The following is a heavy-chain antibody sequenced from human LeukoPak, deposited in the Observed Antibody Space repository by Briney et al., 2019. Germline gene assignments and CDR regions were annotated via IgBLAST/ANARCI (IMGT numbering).Heavy chain of an antibody. J-gene: IGHJ5*01. V-gene: IGHV3-23*01. CDR1: GFSFGNYA. D-gene: IGHD2-21*01. CDR3: VKDPRDTYGTNWFVS. Sequence: GGSLRLSCVASGFSFGNYAMSWVRQAPGKRLQCVSQISGTGGATWYAGFARDRFTISRDNSKKTLYLQMSGLRVEDTAMYYCVKDPRDTYGTNWFVSWGQGTLLIVSS. CDR2: ISGTGGAT.